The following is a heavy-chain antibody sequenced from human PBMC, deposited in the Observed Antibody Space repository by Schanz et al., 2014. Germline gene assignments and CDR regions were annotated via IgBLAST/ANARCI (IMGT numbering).Heavy chain of an antibody. CDR1: GFSFSSYA. CDR3: ARDGYSVVVISPTESFDI. Sequence: EVQLLESGGGLVQPGGSLRLSCATSGFSFSSYAINWVRQAPGKGLEWVSGISGSGASTYYADSVKSRFTISRDNSRNTLYLQMNSLRAEDTAVYYCARDGYSVVVISPTESFDIWGQGTMVTVSP. J-gene: IGHJ3*02. D-gene: IGHD2-21*01. V-gene: IGHV3-23*01. CDR2: ISGSGAST.